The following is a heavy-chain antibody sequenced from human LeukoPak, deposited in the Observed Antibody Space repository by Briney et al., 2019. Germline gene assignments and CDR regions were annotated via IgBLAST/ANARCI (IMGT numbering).Heavy chain of an antibody. CDR1: GFTFSSYA. CDR2: ISGSGGST. CDR3: ARMYYYDSSGYYWVIFDY. D-gene: IGHD3-22*01. J-gene: IGHJ4*02. Sequence: PGGSLRLSCAASGFTFSSYAMSWVRQAPGKGLEWVSAISGSGGSTYYADSVKGRFTISRDNSKNTLYLQMNSLRAEDTAVYYCARMYYYDSSGYYWVIFDYWGQGTLVTVSS. V-gene: IGHV3-23*01.